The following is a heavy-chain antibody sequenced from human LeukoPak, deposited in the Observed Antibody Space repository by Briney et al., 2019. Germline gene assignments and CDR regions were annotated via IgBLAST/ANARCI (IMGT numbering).Heavy chain of an antibody. J-gene: IGHJ4*02. V-gene: IGHV1-2*02. CDR3: ARDLVLGYAPPSFDY. CDR1: GYTVSGYY. Sequence: ASVKVSCKASGYTVSGYYIQWVRQAPGQGLEWIGWIDPNSGVTKYAQKFQGRVTMTSDTSISTAFMDLSSLRSDDTAVYYCARDLVLGYAPPSFDYWGQGTLVTVSS. D-gene: IGHD5-12*01. CDR2: IDPNSGVT.